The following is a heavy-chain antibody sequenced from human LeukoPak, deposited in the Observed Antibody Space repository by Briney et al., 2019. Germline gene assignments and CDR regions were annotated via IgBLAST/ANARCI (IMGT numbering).Heavy chain of an antibody. CDR1: DDSFSSHY. CDR3: ARDLVTVTKGFDI. D-gene: IGHD4-17*01. CDR2: ISYIGST. J-gene: IGHJ3*02. Sequence: SETLSLTCAVSDDSFSSHYWTWIRQPPGKGLEWIGYISYIGSTNYNPSLKSRVTISIDTSKNQFPLKLSSVTAADTAVYYCARDLVTVTKGFDIWGQVTMVSVSS. V-gene: IGHV4-59*11.